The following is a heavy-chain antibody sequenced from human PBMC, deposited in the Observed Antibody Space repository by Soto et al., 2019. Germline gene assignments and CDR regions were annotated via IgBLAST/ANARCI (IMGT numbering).Heavy chain of an antibody. CDR3: AHGGGYGALES. D-gene: IGHD4-17*01. CDR2: VYSNDDK. Sequence: QITLKESGPTLVKPTHTLTLTCSFSGFSFSTNGEGVGWIRQPPGKALEWLALVYSNDDKRSSPSLKTRLTITKDTSNRQVVLAITNMDPVDTGTYFCAHGGGYGALESWGQGTLVTVSS. CDR1: GFSFSTNGEG. V-gene: IGHV2-5*01. J-gene: IGHJ4*02.